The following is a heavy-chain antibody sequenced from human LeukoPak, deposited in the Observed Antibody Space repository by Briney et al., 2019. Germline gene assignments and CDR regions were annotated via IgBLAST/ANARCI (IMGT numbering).Heavy chain of an antibody. CDR3: ARDQEGFDY. CDR2: IYPRDGST. Sequence: GASVKVSCKASGYTFTSYGISWVRQAPGQGLEWMGMIYPRDGSTSYAQKFQGRVTVTRDTSPSTVHMELSGLRSEDTAVYYCARDQEGFDYWGQGTLVTVSS. V-gene: IGHV1-46*01. CDR1: GYTFTSYG. J-gene: IGHJ4*02.